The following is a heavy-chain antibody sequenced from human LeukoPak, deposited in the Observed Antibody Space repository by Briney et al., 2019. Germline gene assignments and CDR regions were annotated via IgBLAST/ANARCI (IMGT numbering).Heavy chain of an antibody. J-gene: IGHJ4*02. CDR3: ARDLSVTGTSYFDY. V-gene: IGHV4-39*07. CDR2: IYYIGST. CDR1: GGSISSSSYY. Sequence: SETLSLTCTVSGGSISSSSYYWGWIRQPPGKWLEWIGSIYYIGSTYYNPSLKSRVTISVDTSKNQFSLKLSSVTAADTAVYYCARDLSVTGTSYFDYWGQGTLVTVSS. D-gene: IGHD6-19*01.